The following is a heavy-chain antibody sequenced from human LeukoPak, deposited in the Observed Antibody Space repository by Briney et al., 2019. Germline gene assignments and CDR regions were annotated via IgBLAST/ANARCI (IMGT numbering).Heavy chain of an antibody. V-gene: IGHV1-18*01. CDR2: INTYNGNT. J-gene: IGHJ4*02. CDR3: ARGLDYGDN. CDR1: GYTFTIYA. Sequence: ASVTVSFTASGYTFTIYAISWVRQAPGQGLEWMGWINTYNGNTNYAQKFQGRVTMTTDTATSTVYMELRSLRSDDTAVYYCARGLDYGDNWGQGTLVTVSS.